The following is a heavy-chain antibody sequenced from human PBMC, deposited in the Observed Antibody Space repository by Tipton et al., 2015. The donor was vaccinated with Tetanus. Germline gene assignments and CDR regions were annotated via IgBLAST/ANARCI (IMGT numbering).Heavy chain of an antibody. D-gene: IGHD6-19*01. Sequence: QVQLVQSGPEVKKPGSSVKVFCKASGGTFSNYGISWVRQAPGQGLEWMGGIIPIFGTANYAQKFQGRVTITADESTSTAYMELSSLRSEDTAVYYCAREQKIQQWLVDYYYHGMDAWGQGTTVTVSS. CDR2: IIPIFGTA. CDR3: AREQKIQQWLVDYYYHGMDA. V-gene: IGHV1-69*01. J-gene: IGHJ6*02. CDR1: GGTFSNYG.